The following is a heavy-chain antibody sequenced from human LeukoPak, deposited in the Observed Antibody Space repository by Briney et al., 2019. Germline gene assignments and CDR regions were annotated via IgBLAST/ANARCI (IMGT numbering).Heavy chain of an antibody. CDR2: MYPSGST. CDR3: AKDRYSGTFYNSDY. D-gene: IGHD1-26*01. V-gene: IGHV4-4*07. CDR1: GGSISSYY. Sequence: PSETLSLTCIVSGGSISSYYWSWIRQPAGKGLEWIGRMYPSGSTNYNPSLKSRVTMSVDTSKNQFSLKLTSVTAADTAVYYCAKDRYSGTFYNSDYWGQGTLVTVSS. J-gene: IGHJ4*02.